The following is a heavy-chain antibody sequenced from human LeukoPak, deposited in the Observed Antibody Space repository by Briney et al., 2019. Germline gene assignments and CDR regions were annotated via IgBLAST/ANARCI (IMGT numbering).Heavy chain of an antibody. CDR1: GGSFRGYY. D-gene: IGHD3-9*01. J-gene: IGHJ4*02. Sequence: PTETLSLTCAVYGGSFRGYYWSWIRQPPGRGLEWIGEINHSGSTNYNPSLKSRVTISVDTSKNQFSLKLSSVTAADTAVYYCARHVYDILTGYYPLDYWGQGTLVTVSS. CDR2: INHSGST. CDR3: ARHVYDILTGYYPLDY. V-gene: IGHV4-34*01.